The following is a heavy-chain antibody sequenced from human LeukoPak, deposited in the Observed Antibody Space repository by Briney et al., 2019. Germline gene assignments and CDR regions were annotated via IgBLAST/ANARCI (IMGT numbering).Heavy chain of an antibody. CDR3: ARDPSSSGNYYVFDY. CDR1: GFTVSSNY. Sequence: PGGSLRLSCAASGFTVSSNYMSWVRQAPGKGLEWVSVIYSGGSTYYADSVKGRFTISRDNFKKMLYLQMNSLRTDDTAVYYCARDPSSSGNYYVFDYWGQGTLVTVSS. D-gene: IGHD1-26*01. V-gene: IGHV3-66*02. CDR2: IYSGGST. J-gene: IGHJ4*02.